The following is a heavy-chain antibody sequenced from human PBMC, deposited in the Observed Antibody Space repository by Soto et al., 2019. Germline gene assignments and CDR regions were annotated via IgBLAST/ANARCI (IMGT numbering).Heavy chain of an antibody. Sequence: QVQLQESGPGLVKPSETLSLTCTVSGGSISSYYWSWIRQPAGKGLEWIGRIYTSGSTNYNPSLKSRVTMSVDTSKNQFALKLSSVTAADTAVYYCARSPRGGSSSSLDYWGQGTLVTVSS. J-gene: IGHJ4*02. CDR1: GGSISSYY. V-gene: IGHV4-4*07. CDR3: ARSPRGGSSSSLDY. D-gene: IGHD6-6*01. CDR2: IYTSGST.